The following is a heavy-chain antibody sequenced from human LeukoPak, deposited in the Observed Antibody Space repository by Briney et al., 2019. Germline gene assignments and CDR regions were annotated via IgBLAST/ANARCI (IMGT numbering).Heavy chain of an antibody. Sequence: SETLSLTCTGSGGSISSYFWSWIRQPPGKGLEWIGFIFYSGGTNYNPSLKSRVTISVDTSKNQFSLKLSSVTAADTAVYYCARDRGLRDFDYWGQGTLVTVFS. D-gene: IGHD4-17*01. V-gene: IGHV4-4*08. CDR3: ARDRGLRDFDY. J-gene: IGHJ4*02. CDR2: IFYSGGT. CDR1: GGSISSYF.